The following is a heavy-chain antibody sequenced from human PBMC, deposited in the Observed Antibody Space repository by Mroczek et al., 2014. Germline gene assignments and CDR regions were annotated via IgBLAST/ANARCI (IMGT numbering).Heavy chain of an antibody. CDR2: IYYSGST. D-gene: IGHD1-14*01. J-gene: IGHJ3*02. CDR1: GGSISSGGYY. Sequence: QVQLQQWGPGLVKPSQTLSLTCTVSGGSISSGGYYWSWIRQHPGKGLEWIGYIYYSGSTYYNPSLKSRVTISVDTSKNQFSLKLSSVTAADTAVYYCAGVWAIPGNLGGDAFDIWGQGTMVTVSS. V-gene: IGHV4-31*03. CDR3: AGVWAIPGNLGGDAFDI.